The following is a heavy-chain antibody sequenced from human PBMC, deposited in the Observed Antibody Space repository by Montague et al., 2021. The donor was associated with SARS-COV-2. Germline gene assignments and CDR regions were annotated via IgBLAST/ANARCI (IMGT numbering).Heavy chain of an antibody. Sequence: CAISGDSVSSNSATWNLVRQSPSRGLEWLGRTYYRSKWYNDYAVSVRGRVTINPDTSKNQFSLQLNSVTPEDTAIYYCTSGREGNYNVMDVWGQGTTVTVSS. J-gene: IGHJ6*02. D-gene: IGHD3-10*01. CDR1: GDSVSSNSAT. CDR2: TYYRSKWYN. V-gene: IGHV6-1*01. CDR3: TSGREGNYNVMDV.